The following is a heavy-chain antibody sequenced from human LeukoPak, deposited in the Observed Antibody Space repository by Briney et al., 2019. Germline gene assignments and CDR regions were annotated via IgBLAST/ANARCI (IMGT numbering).Heavy chain of an antibody. CDR3: ARHDARIYYFDY. CDR2: IYTSGST. Sequence: SETLSLTCTVSGGSLRPYYWTWIRQPPGKGLEWIGYIYTSGSTNYNPPLKSRVTISVDTSKNQFSLKLSSVTAADTAVYYCARHDARIYYFDYWGQGTLVTVSS. D-gene: IGHD6-6*01. J-gene: IGHJ4*02. CDR1: GGSLRPYY. V-gene: IGHV4-59*08.